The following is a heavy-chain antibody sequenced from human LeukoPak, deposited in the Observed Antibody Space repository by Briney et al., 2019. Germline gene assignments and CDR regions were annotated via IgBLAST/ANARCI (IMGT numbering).Heavy chain of an antibody. D-gene: IGHD3-22*01. J-gene: IGHJ4*02. CDR1: GRSITGYY. CDR2: VYSSGVG. Sequence: PSETLSLTCTVSGRSITGYYWNWIRQPAGQGLEWLGRVYSSGVGNYNPSLTSRVTTSVDTSKNHFSLKLTSLTAADTAVYYCAREEFLHEIDSSGYFVYWGQGTLVTVSS. V-gene: IGHV4-4*07. CDR3: AREEFLHEIDSSGYFVY.